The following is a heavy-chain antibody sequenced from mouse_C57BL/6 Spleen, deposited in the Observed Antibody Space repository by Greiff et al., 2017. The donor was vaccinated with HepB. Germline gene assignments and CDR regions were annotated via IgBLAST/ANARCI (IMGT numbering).Heavy chain of an antibody. CDR3: TSPSYGSSSGWYFDV. J-gene: IGHJ1*03. D-gene: IGHD1-1*01. CDR2: IDPETGGT. Sequence: QVHVKQSGAELVRPGASVTLSCKASGYTFTDYEMHWVKQTPVHGLEWIGAIDPETGGTAYNQKFKGKAILTADKSSSTAYMELRSLTSEDSAVYYCTSPSYGSSSGWYFDVWGTGTTVTVSS. V-gene: IGHV1-15*01. CDR1: GYTFTDYE.